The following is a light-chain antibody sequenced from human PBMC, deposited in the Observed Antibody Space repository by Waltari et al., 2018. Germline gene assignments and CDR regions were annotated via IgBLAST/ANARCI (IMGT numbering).Light chain of an antibody. CDR2: KVS. CDR1: QILVYSDGKTY. J-gene: IGKJ2*01. CDR3: MQGTHWPYT. Sequence: DAVMTQSPLSLPVTIGQPASLSRRSSQILVYSDGKTYFNWFQQMPGQSPRRLLYKVSDRDSGVPDRFSGSGSGTDFTLKISRVEAEDVGVYYCMQGTHWPYTFGQRTKLEIK. V-gene: IGKV2-30*01.